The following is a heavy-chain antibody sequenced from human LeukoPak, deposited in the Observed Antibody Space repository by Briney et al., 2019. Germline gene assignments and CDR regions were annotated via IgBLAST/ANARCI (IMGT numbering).Heavy chain of an antibody. J-gene: IGHJ4*02. CDR1: GYTFTGYH. Sequence: ASVKVSCKPSGYTFTGYHIHWVRQAPGQGLEWMGWINPNSGGTNLAQKFEGRVNMTRDTSISTVYMDLTRLISDDTAVYYCAKEYPRIAAAGTQKKLLDYWGQGTLVTVSS. D-gene: IGHD6-25*01. CDR2: INPNSGGT. CDR3: AKEYPRIAAAGTQKKLLDY. V-gene: IGHV1-2*02.